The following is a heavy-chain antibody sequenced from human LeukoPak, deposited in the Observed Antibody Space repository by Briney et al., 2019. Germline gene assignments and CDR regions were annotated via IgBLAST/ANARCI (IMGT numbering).Heavy chain of an antibody. V-gene: IGHV3-33*01. CDR1: GFTFSNYD. CDR3: ARDPSGSWNDVGTFDS. D-gene: IGHD1-1*01. J-gene: IGHJ4*02. Sequence: GGPLRLSCAASGFTFSNYDTHWVREAPGKGLEGVALLWYDGANQNYADSVKGRFTLSRDNAKNPVYLQRNSLRVEDTALYYCARDPSGSWNDVGTFDSWGQGTLVSVSS. CDR2: LWYDGANQ.